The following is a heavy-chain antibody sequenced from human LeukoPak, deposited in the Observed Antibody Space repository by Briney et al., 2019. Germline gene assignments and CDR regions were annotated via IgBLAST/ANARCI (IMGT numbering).Heavy chain of an antibody. CDR2: INPSGGST. Sequence: ASVKVSCKASGYTFTSYYMHWVRQAPGQGLEWMGIINPSGGSTSYAQKFQGRVTMTRDTSTSTVYMGLSSLRSEDTAVYYCARDKVQTYYYDSSGYYYTLLAFDYWGQGTLVTVSP. D-gene: IGHD3-22*01. J-gene: IGHJ4*02. V-gene: IGHV1-46*03. CDR1: GYTFTSYY. CDR3: ARDKVQTYYYDSSGYYYTLLAFDY.